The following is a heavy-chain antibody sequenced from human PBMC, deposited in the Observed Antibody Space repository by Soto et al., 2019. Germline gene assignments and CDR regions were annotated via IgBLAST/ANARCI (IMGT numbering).Heavy chain of an antibody. CDR3: ARDVPRWLGTSHY. D-gene: IGHD6-19*01. Sequence: EVQLVESGGGLVQPGGSLRLSCAASGFTFSSYWMSWVRQAPGKGLEWVANIKQDGSEKYYVDSVKGRFTISRDNAKNSLYLQINSLSAEDTAVYYCARDVPRWLGTSHYRGQGTLVTVSS. V-gene: IGHV3-7*01. J-gene: IGHJ4*02. CDR1: GFTFSSYW. CDR2: IKQDGSEK.